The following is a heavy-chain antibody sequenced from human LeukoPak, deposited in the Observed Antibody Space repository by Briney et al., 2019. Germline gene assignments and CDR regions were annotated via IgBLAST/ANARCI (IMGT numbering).Heavy chain of an antibody. J-gene: IGHJ4*02. CDR2: INHSGST. Sequence: SETLSLTCAVYGGSFSGYYWSWIRQPPGKGLEWIGEINHSGSTNYNPSLKSRVTISVDTSKNQLSLKLSSVTAADTAVYYCARESATAIYDYWGQGTLVTVSS. V-gene: IGHV4-34*01. CDR3: ARESATAIYDY. CDR1: GGSFSGYY. D-gene: IGHD2-2*02.